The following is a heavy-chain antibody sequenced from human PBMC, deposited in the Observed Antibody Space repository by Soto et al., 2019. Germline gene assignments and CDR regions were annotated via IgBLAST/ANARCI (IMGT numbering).Heavy chain of an antibody. V-gene: IGHV2-70*01. CDR2: IDWDDDK. D-gene: IGHD6-19*01. Sequence: SGPTLVNPTQTLTLTCTFSGFSLSTSGMCVSWIRQPPGKALEWLALIDWDDDKYYSTSLKTRLTISKDTSKNQVVLTMTNMDPVDTATYYCARSIAVAGLRAFDIWGQGTIVTVSS. J-gene: IGHJ3*02. CDR3: ARSIAVAGLRAFDI. CDR1: GFSLSTSGMC.